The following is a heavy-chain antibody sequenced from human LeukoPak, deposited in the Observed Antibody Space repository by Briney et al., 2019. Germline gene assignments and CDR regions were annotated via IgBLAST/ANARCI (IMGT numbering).Heavy chain of an antibody. Sequence: PSETLSPTCAVYGGSFSGYYWSWIRQPPGKGLEWIGEINHSGSTNYNPSLKSRVTISVDTSKNQFSLKLSSVTAADTAVYYRARGRYSSSWYYYYGMDVWGKGTTVTVSS. J-gene: IGHJ6*04. CDR2: INHSGST. CDR3: ARGRYSSSWYYYYGMDV. D-gene: IGHD6-13*01. CDR1: GGSFSGYY. V-gene: IGHV4-34*01.